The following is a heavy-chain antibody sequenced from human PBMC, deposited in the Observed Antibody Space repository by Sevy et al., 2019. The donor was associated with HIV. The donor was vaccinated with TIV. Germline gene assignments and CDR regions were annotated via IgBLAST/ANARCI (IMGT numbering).Heavy chain of an antibody. V-gene: IGHV3-23*01. J-gene: IGHJ4*02. CDR1: GFMFSNYA. CDR3: ARKYDSSGYFEY. Sequence: GGSLRLSCAASGFMFSNYAMNWVRQAPGKGLEWVAGISGTGGSCDKTNYADSVKGRFTISRYDSKNSLYLQLNSLRAEDTAIYYCARKYDSSGYFEYWGQGTLVTVSS. CDR2: ISGTGGSCDKT. D-gene: IGHD3-22*01.